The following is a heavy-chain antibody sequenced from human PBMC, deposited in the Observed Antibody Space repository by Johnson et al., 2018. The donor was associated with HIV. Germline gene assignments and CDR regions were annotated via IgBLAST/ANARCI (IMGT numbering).Heavy chain of an antibody. V-gene: IGHV3-53*01. CDR2: IYSGGST. D-gene: IGHD3-22*01. Sequence: VQLVESGGGLIQPGGSLRLSCAASGFTVSSNYMSWVRQAPGKGLEWVSVIYSGGSTYYADSVKGRFTISRDNSKNTLYLQMNSLRAEDTAVYYCARVDSRPSGAFDIWGQGTMVTVSS. CDR1: GFTVSSNY. CDR3: ARVDSRPSGAFDI. J-gene: IGHJ3*02.